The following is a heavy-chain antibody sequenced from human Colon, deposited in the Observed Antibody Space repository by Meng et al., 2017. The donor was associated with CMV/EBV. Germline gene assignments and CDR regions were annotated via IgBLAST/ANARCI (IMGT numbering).Heavy chain of an antibody. CDR2: ISAYTGYT. V-gene: IGHV1-18*01. J-gene: IGHJ1*01. CDR3: VRESQSGSYIYLQH. D-gene: IGHD1-26*01. Sequence: QLVQSGAWVKKPGASVKVPCKASGYTFTNYGISWVRQAPGQGLEWMGWISAYTGYTYYAQKFQGRVTSTTDTSTSTAYMELRSLRSDDTAVYYCVRESQSGSYIYLQHWGQGTLVTVSS. CDR1: GYTFTNYG.